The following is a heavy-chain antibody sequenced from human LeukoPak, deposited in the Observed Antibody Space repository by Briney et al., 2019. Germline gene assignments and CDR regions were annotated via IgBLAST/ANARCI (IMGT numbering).Heavy chain of an antibody. V-gene: IGHV4-30-4*01. CDR1: GXXIXSGDHY. D-gene: IGHD3-9*01. J-gene: IGHJ4*02. Sequence: TVXGXXIXSGDHYWSWIRQPPGKGLEWIGYIYYSGSTYYNPSLKSRVTISVDTSKNQFSLKLSSVTAADTAVYYCARGINYDILTGYFFDYWGQGTLVTVSS. CDR3: ARGINYDILTGYFFDY. CDR2: IYYSGST.